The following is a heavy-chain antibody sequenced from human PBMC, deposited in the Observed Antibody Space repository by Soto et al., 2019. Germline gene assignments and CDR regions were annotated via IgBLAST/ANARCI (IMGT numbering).Heavy chain of an antibody. D-gene: IGHD3-22*01. V-gene: IGHV1-69*13. CDR2: IIPIFGTA. CDR3: ARMDSAPYYYDSSGYSGPFDY. Sequence: ASVKVSCKASGGTFSSYAISWVRQAPGQGLEWMGGIIPIFGTANYAQKFQGRVTITADESTSTAYMELSSLRSEDTAVYYCARMDSAPYYYDSSGYSGPFDYWGQGTLVTVSS. CDR1: GGTFSSYA. J-gene: IGHJ4*02.